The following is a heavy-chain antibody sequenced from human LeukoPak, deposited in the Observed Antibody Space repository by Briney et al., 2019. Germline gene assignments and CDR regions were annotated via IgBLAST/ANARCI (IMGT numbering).Heavy chain of an antibody. CDR2: INHSGST. CDR3: AMASSLAVAGYYYYYMDV. J-gene: IGHJ6*03. D-gene: IGHD6-19*01. Sequence: SETLSLTCTVSGGSISNYYWSWIRQPPGKGLEWIGEINHSGSTNYNPSLKSRVTISVDTSKNQFSLKLSSVTAADTAVYYCAMASSLAVAGYYYYYMDVWGKGTTVTVSS. CDR1: GGSISNYY. V-gene: IGHV4-34*01.